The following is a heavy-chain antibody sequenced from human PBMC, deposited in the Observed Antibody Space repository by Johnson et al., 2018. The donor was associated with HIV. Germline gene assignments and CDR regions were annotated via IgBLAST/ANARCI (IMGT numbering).Heavy chain of an antibody. CDR1: GFTVSSNY. CDR3: ARIGRIHNNGWYWGGAFDI. D-gene: IGHD6-19*01. J-gene: IGHJ3*02. CDR2: IYSGGST. V-gene: IGHV3-66*01. Sequence: MQLVESGGGLVQPGGSLRLSCAASGFTVSSNYMSWVRQAPGKGLEWVSVIYSGGSTYYADSVKGRFTISRDNSKNTLYLQMNSLRAEDTAVYYCARIGRIHNNGWYWGGAFDIWGQGTMVTVSS.